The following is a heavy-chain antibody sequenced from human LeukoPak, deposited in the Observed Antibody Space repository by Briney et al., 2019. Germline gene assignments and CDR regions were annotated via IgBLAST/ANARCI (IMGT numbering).Heavy chain of an antibody. CDR2: ISGSGGST. D-gene: IGHD2-15*01. V-gene: IGHV3-23*01. Sequence: GGSLRLSCAASGFTFSSYAMSWVRQAPGKGLEWVSAISGSGGSTYYADSVKGRFTISRDNSKNTLYLQMSSLRAEDTAVYYCAGSYYLLRFDYWGQGTLVTVSS. J-gene: IGHJ4*02. CDR3: AGSYYLLRFDY. CDR1: GFTFSSYA.